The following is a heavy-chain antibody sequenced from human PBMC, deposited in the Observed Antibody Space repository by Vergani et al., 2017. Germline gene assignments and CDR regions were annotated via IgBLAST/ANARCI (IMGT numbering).Heavy chain of an antibody. CDR2: ISSSSSTI. CDR3: AARCSSTSCSPPHYYYYGMDV. J-gene: IGHJ6*02. V-gene: IGHV3-48*03. Sequence: EVQLVESGGGLVQPGGSLRLSCAASGFTFSSYEMNWVRQAPGKGLVWVSYISSSSSTIYYADSVKGRFTISRDNAKNSLYLQMNSLRAEDTAVYYCAARCSSTSCSPPHYYYYGMDVWGQGTTVTVSS. D-gene: IGHD2-2*01. CDR1: GFTFSSYE.